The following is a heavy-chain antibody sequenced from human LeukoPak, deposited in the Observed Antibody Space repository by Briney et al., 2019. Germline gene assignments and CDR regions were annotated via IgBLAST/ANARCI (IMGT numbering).Heavy chain of an antibody. Sequence: SETLSLTCTVSGGSVSSGSYYWSWIRQPAGKGLEWIGRIYTSGSTNYNPSLKSRVTISVDTSKNQFSLKLSSVTAADTAVYYCARARVVPAATPWGYYYYYMGVWGKGTTVTVSS. CDR1: GGSVSSGSYY. J-gene: IGHJ6*03. D-gene: IGHD2-2*01. CDR3: ARARVVPAATPWGYYYYYMGV. V-gene: IGHV4-61*02. CDR2: IYTSGST.